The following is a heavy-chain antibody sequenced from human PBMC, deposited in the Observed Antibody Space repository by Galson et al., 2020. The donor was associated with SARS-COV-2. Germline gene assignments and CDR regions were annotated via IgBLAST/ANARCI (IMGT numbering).Heavy chain of an antibody. V-gene: IGHV4-61*02. D-gene: IGHD5-18*01. CDR2: IYTSGRT. CDR1: GGSISSGSYY. J-gene: IGHJ6*02. CDR3: AAGEVDTAMVFYYYYGMDV. Sequence: SETLSLTCTVSGGSISSGSYYWSWIRQPAGKGLEWIGRIYTSGRTNYNPSLKSRVTISVDTSKNQFSLKLSSVTAADTAVYYCAAGEVDTAMVFYYYYGMDVWGQGTTVTVSS.